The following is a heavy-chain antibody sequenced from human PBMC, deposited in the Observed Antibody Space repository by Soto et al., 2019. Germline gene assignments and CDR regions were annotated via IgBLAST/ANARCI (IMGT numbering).Heavy chain of an antibody. Sequence: GESLKISCKGSGYSFTSYWIGWVRQMPGKGLEGMGIIDPGDSDTRYSPSFQGQGTTAADKSISTAYPQCSSPKAADPTLYYCASLYYDCSGYSPPADYWGQGTLVTASS. CDR2: IDPGDSDT. CDR3: ASLYYDCSGYSPPADY. V-gene: IGHV5-51*01. CDR1: GYSFTSYW. D-gene: IGHD3-22*01. J-gene: IGHJ4*02.